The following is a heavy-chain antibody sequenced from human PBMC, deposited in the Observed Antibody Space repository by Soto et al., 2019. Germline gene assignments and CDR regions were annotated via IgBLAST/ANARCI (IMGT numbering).Heavy chain of an antibody. CDR3: ARDHRASGWYVAMDV. Sequence: QVQLVESGGGVVQPGRSLRLSCTASGFTFDTYGMHWVRQAPGKGLEWVAVIWYDGRNKNYADSVKGRFTISRDSSTNTVYLQMNSLRAEDTAVYSCARDHRASGWYVAMDVWGQGTTVTVSS. V-gene: IGHV3-33*01. J-gene: IGHJ6*02. CDR1: GFTFDTYG. D-gene: IGHD6-19*01. CDR2: IWYDGRNK.